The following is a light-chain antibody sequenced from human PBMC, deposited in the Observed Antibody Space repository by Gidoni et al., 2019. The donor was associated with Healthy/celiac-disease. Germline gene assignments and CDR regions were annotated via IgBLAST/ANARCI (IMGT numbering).Light chain of an antibody. CDR1: QSIGSW. V-gene: IGKV1-5*01. CDR2: DGS. CDR3: QQYYNSWT. J-gene: IGKJ1*01. Sequence: DIQMTQSPSTLSASGGDRVTITCRASQSIGSWLAWYQQKPGKAPKLLIYDGSTLESGVPSRFSGTRSGTEFTLAISSLQPDDFATYYSQQYYNSWTFGQGTKVEIK.